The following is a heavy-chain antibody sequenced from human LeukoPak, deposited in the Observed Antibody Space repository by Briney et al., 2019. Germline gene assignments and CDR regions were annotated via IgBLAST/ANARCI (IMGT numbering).Heavy chain of an antibody. J-gene: IGHJ4*02. CDR3: ATEDPPGIAARGAKPFDY. D-gene: IGHD6-13*01. Sequence: ASVKVSCKVSGYTLTELSMRWVRQAPGRGLEWMGGFDPEDGETIYAQKFQGRVTMTEDTSTDTAYMELSSLRSEDTAVYYCATEDPPGIAARGAKPFDYWGQGTLVTVSS. V-gene: IGHV1-24*01. CDR1: GYTLTELS. CDR2: FDPEDGET.